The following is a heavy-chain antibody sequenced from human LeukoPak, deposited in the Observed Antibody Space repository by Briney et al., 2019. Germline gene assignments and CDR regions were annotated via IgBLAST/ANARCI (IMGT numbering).Heavy chain of an antibody. CDR3: ARERGGDAFDI. Sequence: GRSLRLSCVASGFPFSSYGMHWVRQAPGKGLDWVALIWYDEDAKFYADSVKGRFTISRDNSKDTLYLQMNSLGVEDTAVYYCARERGGDAFDIWGQGTMVTVSS. CDR1: GFPFSSYG. V-gene: IGHV3-33*01. J-gene: IGHJ3*02. CDR2: IWYDEDAK. D-gene: IGHD2-15*01.